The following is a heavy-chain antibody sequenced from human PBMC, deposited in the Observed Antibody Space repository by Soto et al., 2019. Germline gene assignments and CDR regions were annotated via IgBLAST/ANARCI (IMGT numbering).Heavy chain of an antibody. CDR1: GFTFSSYA. Sequence: GESLKISCAASGFTFSSYAMSWVRQAPGKGLEWVSAISGSGGSTYYADSVKGRFTISRDNSKNTLYLQMNSLRAEDTAVYYCAKDWSWANSYYFDYWGQGTLVTVSS. J-gene: IGHJ4*02. V-gene: IGHV3-23*01. CDR3: AKDWSWANSYYFDY. D-gene: IGHD1-26*01. CDR2: ISGSGGST.